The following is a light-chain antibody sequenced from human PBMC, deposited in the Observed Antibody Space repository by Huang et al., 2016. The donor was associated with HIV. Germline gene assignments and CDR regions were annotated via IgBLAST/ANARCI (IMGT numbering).Light chain of an antibody. CDR2: GAY. V-gene: IGKV1-39*01. J-gene: IGKJ2*01. Sequence: DIQITQSPSSLSASVGDRVNITCRASQNINRYLNWYQQRPGEAPKLLIHGAYSLQSRVPSRFTGSGSGTDFTLTISSLQPEDSATYYCQQSARTPRTFGQGTKLEI. CDR1: QNINRY. CDR3: QQSARTPRT.